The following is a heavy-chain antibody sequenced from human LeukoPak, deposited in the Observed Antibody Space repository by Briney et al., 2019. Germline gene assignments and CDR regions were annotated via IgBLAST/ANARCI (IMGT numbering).Heavy chain of an antibody. V-gene: IGHV1-2*02. CDR1: GYTLTGYY. D-gene: IGHD3-10*01. Sequence: GASVKVSCKASGYTLTGYYIHGVRQAPGQGLEWMGWINPNSGGTNYAQKFQGRVTMTKDPPNTTVHMELSTLRSDDTAVYYCARDNEGRYGSGTARDYWGQGALVTVSS. J-gene: IGHJ4*02. CDR3: ARDNEGRYGSGTARDY. CDR2: INPNSGGT.